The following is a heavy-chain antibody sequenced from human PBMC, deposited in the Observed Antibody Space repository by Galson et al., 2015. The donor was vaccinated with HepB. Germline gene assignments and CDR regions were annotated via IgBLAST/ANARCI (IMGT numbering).Heavy chain of an antibody. J-gene: IGHJ6*02. Sequence: SGYTFTSYYMHWVRQAPGQGLEWMGIINPSGGSTSYAQKFQGRVTMTRDTSTSTVYMELSSLRSEDTAVYYCARGPLSGVAAAGHGMDVWGQGTTVTVSS. CDR1: GYTFTSYY. D-gene: IGHD6-13*01. V-gene: IGHV1-46*03. CDR3: ARGPLSGVAAAGHGMDV. CDR2: INPSGGST.